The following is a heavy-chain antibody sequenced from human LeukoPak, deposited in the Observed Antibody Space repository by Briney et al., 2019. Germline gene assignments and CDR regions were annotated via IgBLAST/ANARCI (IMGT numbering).Heavy chain of an antibody. Sequence: SETLSLTCTVSGGSISRGYYYWSGIRQPPGKGLEWIGYIYYSGSTYYNPSLESRVTISVDTSKNQFSLKLSSVTAADTAVYYCARHGAIAVWGSYRGEANWFDAGGQGTLVTVSS. J-gene: IGHJ5*02. D-gene: IGHD3-16*02. V-gene: IGHV4-30-4*01. CDR3: ARHGAIAVWGSYRGEANWFDA. CDR2: IYYSGST. CDR1: GGSISRGYYY.